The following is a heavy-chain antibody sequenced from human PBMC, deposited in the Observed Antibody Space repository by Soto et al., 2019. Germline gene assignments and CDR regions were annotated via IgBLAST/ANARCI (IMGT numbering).Heavy chain of an antibody. CDR2: IYSGGST. Sequence: GGSLRLSCAASGFTVSSNYMSWVRQAPGKGLEWVSVIYSGGSTYYADSVKGRFTISRDNSKNTLYLQMNSLRAEDTAVYYCARDIIGEGYYGMDVWGQGTTVTVSS. J-gene: IGHJ6*02. V-gene: IGHV3-66*01. CDR3: ARDIIGEGYYGMDV. D-gene: IGHD1-20*01. CDR1: GFTVSSNY.